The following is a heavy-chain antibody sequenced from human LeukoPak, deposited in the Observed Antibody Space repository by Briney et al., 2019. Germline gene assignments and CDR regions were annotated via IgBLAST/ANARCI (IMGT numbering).Heavy chain of an antibody. D-gene: IGHD3-10*01. V-gene: IGHV3-66*01. J-gene: IGHJ2*01. CDR1: GFTVMAYH. CDR3: ARVRFGEHWYLDL. CDR2: VYSERST. Sequence: GGSLRLSCAASGFTVMAYHRSWARQAPGKGLEWGSNVYSERSTYYADSVQGRFTVYRDNSKDTVYLQMNSVRAEDTAVYHCARVRFGEHWYLDLWGRGTLVTVSS.